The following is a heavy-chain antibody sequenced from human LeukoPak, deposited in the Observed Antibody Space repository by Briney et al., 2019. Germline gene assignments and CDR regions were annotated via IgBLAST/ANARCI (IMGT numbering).Heavy chain of an antibody. D-gene: IGHD2-2*01. Sequence: GGSLRLSCAASGFTFSSYAMSWVRQAPGKGLEWGSAISGSGGSTYYADSVKGRFTISRDNSKNTLYLQMNSLRAEDTAVYYCAKVGYCSSTSCSHYYYYYGMVVWGQGTTVTVSS. V-gene: IGHV3-23*01. CDR1: GFTFSSYA. J-gene: IGHJ6*02. CDR2: ISGSGGST. CDR3: AKVGYCSSTSCSHYYYYYGMVV.